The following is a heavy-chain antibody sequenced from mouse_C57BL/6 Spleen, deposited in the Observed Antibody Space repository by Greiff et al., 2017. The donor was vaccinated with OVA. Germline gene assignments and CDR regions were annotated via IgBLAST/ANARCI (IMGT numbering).Heavy chain of an antibody. CDR3: ARGGLGRGYFDV. Sequence: EVQLQQSGPELVKPGASVKISCKASGYTFTDYYMNWVKQSHGKSLEWIGDINPNNGGTSYNQKFKGKATLTVDKSSSTAYMELRSLTSEDSAVYYCARGGLGRGYFDVWGTGTTVTVSS. CDR2: INPNNGGT. CDR1: GYTFTDYY. J-gene: IGHJ1*03. D-gene: IGHD4-1*01. V-gene: IGHV1-26*01.